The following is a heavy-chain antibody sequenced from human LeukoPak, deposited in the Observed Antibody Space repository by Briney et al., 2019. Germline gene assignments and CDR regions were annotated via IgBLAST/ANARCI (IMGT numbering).Heavy chain of an antibody. V-gene: IGHV4-39*07. CDR2: IYHSGST. Sequence: SETLSLTCTVSGGSISSGSYYWGWIRQPPGKGLEWIGSIYHSGSTYYNPSLKSRVTISVDTSKNQFSLKLSSVTAADTAVYYCARDGGQQWLALAYFDYWGQGTLVTVSS. J-gene: IGHJ4*02. CDR3: ARDGGQQWLALAYFDY. D-gene: IGHD6-19*01. CDR1: GGSISSGSYY.